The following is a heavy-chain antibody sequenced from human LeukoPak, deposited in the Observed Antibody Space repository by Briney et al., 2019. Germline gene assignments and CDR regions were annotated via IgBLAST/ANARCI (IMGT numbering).Heavy chain of an antibody. Sequence: SETLSLTCAVYGGSFSGYYWSWIRQPPGKGLEWIGEINHSGSTNSNPSLKSRVTISVDTSKNQFSLKLSSVTAADTAVYYCARGRTAALSDIVVVPAAIRLLDYWGQGTLVTVSS. D-gene: IGHD2-2*02. V-gene: IGHV4-34*01. J-gene: IGHJ4*02. CDR2: INHSGST. CDR1: GGSFSGYY. CDR3: ARGRTAALSDIVVVPAAIRLLDY.